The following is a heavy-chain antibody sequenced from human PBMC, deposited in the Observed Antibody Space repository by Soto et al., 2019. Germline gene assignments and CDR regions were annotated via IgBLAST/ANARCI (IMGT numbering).Heavy chain of an antibody. CDR1: GYTLTELS. Sequence: ASVKVSCKVSGYTLTELSMHWVRQAPGKGLEWMGGFDPEDGETIYAQKFQGRVTMTEDTSTDTAYMELGSLRSEDTAVYYCATTYSGSYWLRGYYGMDVWGQGTTVTVSS. CDR3: ATTYSGSYWLRGYYGMDV. V-gene: IGHV1-24*01. CDR2: FDPEDGET. J-gene: IGHJ6*02. D-gene: IGHD1-26*01.